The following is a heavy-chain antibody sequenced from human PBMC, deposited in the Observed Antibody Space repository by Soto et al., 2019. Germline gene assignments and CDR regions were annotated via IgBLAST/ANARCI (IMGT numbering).Heavy chain of an antibody. J-gene: IGHJ6*03. CDR2: IKQDGSEK. D-gene: IGHD1-1*01. Sequence: GGSLRLSCAASGFTFSSYWMSWVRQAPGKGLEWVANIKQDGSEKYYVDSVKGRFTISRDNAKNSLYLQMNSLRAENTAVYYCARGNQNYYYYMDVWGKGTTVTVSS. CDR3: ARGNQNYYYYMDV. V-gene: IGHV3-7*01. CDR1: GFTFSSYW.